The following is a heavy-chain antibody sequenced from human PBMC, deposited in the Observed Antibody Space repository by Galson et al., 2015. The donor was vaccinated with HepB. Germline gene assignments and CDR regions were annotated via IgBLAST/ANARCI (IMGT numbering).Heavy chain of an antibody. D-gene: IGHD6-19*01. Sequence: SLRLSCAASGFTVSSNYMSWVRQAPGKGLEWVSVIYSGGSTYYADSVKGRFTISRDNSKNTLYLQMNSLRAEDTAVYYCARVSKAVADPFDYWGQGTLVTVSS. J-gene: IGHJ4*02. CDR1: GFTVSSNY. V-gene: IGHV3-66*02. CDR2: IYSGGST. CDR3: ARVSKAVADPFDY.